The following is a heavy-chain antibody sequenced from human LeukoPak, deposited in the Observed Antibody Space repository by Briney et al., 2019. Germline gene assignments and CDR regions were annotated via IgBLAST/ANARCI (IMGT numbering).Heavy chain of an antibody. D-gene: IGHD3-22*01. CDR1: GFTFNTYN. CDR3: ARDAVTQPRSDISGYYPPYHFDY. J-gene: IGHJ4*02. Sequence: GGSLRLSCAASGFTFNTYNINWVRQAPGKGLEWVSSISSTSNYIYYAVSVKGRFTISRDNAKNSLYLQMNRLRAEDTAVYYCARDAVTQPRSDISGYYPPYHFDYWGQGTLVTVSS. CDR2: ISSTSNYI. V-gene: IGHV3-21*01.